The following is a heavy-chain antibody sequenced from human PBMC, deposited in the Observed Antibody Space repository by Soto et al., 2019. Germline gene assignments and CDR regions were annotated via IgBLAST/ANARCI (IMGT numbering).Heavy chain of an antibody. V-gene: IGHV4-4*02. CDR1: GGSISSSNW. D-gene: IGHD1-26*01. CDR3: ARAAGSYWNYYYGMDV. Sequence: SETLSLSCAASGGSISSSNWWSWVRQPPGKGLEWIGEIYHSGSTNYNPSLKSRVTISVDKSKNQFSLKLSSVTAADTAVYYCARAAGSYWNYYYGMDVWGQGTTVTVSS. CDR2: IYHSGST. J-gene: IGHJ6*02.